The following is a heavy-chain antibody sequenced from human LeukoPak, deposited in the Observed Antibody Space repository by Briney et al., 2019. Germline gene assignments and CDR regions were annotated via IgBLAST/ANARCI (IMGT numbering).Heavy chain of an antibody. D-gene: IGHD6-6*01. CDR1: GGSISSSSYY. Sequence: SSETLSLTCTVSGGSISSSSYYWGWIRQPPGKGLEWIGSIYYSGSTYYNPSLKSRVTISVDTSKNQFSLKLSSVTAADTAVYYCARAIPTQTPSIAARRGAFDIWGQGTMVTVSS. J-gene: IGHJ3*02. V-gene: IGHV4-39*01. CDR3: ARAIPTQTPSIAARRGAFDI. CDR2: IYYSGST.